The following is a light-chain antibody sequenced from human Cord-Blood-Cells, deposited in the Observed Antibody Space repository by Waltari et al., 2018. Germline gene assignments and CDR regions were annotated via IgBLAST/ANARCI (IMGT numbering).Light chain of an antibody. CDR3: SSYTSSTSWV. Sequence: QSALTQPASVSGSPGQSNTISCTGTSSDVGGYNYVSWYQPHPGKAPKLMIYEVSNRPSGVSNRFSGSKSGNTASLTISGLQAEDEADYYCSSYTSSTSWVFGGGTKLTVL. CDR1: SSDVGGYNY. V-gene: IGLV2-14*01. J-gene: IGLJ3*02. CDR2: EVS.